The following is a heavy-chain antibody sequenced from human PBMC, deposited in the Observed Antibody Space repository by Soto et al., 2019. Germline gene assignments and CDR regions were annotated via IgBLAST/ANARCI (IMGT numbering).Heavy chain of an antibody. CDR2: ITYTGDNT. V-gene: IGHV3-23*01. CDR1: GFAFNTYG. CDR3: AKAGCSGGSCYFNY. J-gene: IGHJ4*02. D-gene: IGHD2-15*01. Sequence: GGSLRLSCAASGFAFNTYGMSWVRQAPGKGLEWVSTITYTGDNTYYADSVKGRFTISRDNSKNTLYLQMSSLRAGDTAVYYCAKAGCSGGSCYFNYWGQGTLVTVSS.